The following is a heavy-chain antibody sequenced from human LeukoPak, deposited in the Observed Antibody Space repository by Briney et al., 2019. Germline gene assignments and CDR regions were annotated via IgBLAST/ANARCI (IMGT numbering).Heavy chain of an antibody. V-gene: IGHV1-2*02. CDR2: INPNSGGT. J-gene: IGHJ6*02. Sequence: ASAKVSCKASGYTFTGYYMHWVRQAPGQGLEWMGWINPNSGGTNYAQKFQGRVTMTRDTSISTAYMELSRLRSDDTAVYYCATPGTYCSGGSCYSGSTYGMDVWGQGTTVTVSS. CDR1: GYTFTGYY. CDR3: ATPGTYCSGGSCYSGSTYGMDV. D-gene: IGHD2-15*01.